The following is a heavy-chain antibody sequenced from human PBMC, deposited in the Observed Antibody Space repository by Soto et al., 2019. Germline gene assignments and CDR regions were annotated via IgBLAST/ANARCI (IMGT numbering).Heavy chain of an antibody. J-gene: IGHJ4*02. CDR1: AGSISSSSW. CDR2: IYHSGST. V-gene: IGHV4-4*02. Sequence: SETLSLTCAVSAGSISSSSWWNWVRQPPGKGLEWIGEIYHSGSTTYSPSLKSPVTISVDKSKNQFSLKLSSVTAADTAVYYCARRGDGSGSLDYWGRGTLATVSS. CDR3: ARRGDGSGSLDY. D-gene: IGHD3-10*01.